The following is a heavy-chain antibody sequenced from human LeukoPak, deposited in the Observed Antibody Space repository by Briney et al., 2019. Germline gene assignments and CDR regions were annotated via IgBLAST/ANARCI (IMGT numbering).Heavy chain of an antibody. CDR3: ARHGTSGTNLNWFDP. J-gene: IGHJ5*02. CDR1: GGSISSFY. Sequence: SETLSLTCTGSGGSISSFYWSWIRQTPGKGLEWIGYIYYSGSTNYNPSLKSRVTISVDTSKNQFSLKLSSVTAADTAVYYCARHGTSGTNLNWFDPWGQGTLVTVSS. D-gene: IGHD1-1*01. CDR2: IYYSGST. V-gene: IGHV4-59*01.